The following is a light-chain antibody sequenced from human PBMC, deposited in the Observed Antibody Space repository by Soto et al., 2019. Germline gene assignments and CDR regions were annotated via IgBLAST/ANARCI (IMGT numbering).Light chain of an antibody. CDR3: QHPKWA. CDR1: QDISGY. Sequence: IQLTQSPSSLSASVGDRVTITCRASQDISGYVAWYQQRPGRAPQLLIYAASALQTGVPSRFSGSGSGTDFTLTITSLQPEDFGTYYCQHPKWAFGQGTTVAI. CDR2: AAS. J-gene: IGKJ1*01. V-gene: IGKV1-9*01.